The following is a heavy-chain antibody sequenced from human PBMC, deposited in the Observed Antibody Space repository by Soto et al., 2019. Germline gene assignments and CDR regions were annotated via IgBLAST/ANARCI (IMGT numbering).Heavy chain of an antibody. CDR1: GDSVSSNSAA. J-gene: IGHJ6*03. CDR2: TYYRSKWYN. Sequence: QSQTLSLTCAISGDSVSSNSAAWNWIRQSPSRGLEWLGRTYYRSKWYNDYAVSVKSRITINPDTSKNQFSLQLNSVTPEDTAVYYCARVKFLEWFDYYYYYMDVWGKGTTVTVSS. V-gene: IGHV6-1*01. CDR3: ARVKFLEWFDYYYYYMDV. D-gene: IGHD3-3*01.